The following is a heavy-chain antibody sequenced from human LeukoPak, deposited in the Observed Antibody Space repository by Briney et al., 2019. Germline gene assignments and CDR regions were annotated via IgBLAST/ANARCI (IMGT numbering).Heavy chain of an antibody. V-gene: IGHV1-24*01. J-gene: IGHJ4*02. D-gene: IGHD6-19*01. Sequence: GASVKVSCKVSGYTLTELSMHWVRQAPGKGLEWMGGFDPEDGETIYAQKFQGRVTMTEDTSTDTAYMELSSLRSEDTAVYYCATDSRVCSSGWSRALDYWGQGTLVTVSS. CDR1: GYTLTELS. CDR3: ATDSRVCSSGWSRALDY. CDR2: FDPEDGET.